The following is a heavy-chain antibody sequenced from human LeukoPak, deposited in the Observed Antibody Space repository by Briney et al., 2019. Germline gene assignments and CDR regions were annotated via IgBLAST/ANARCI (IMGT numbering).Heavy chain of an antibody. CDR2: IHYSGST. Sequence: PSETLSLTCTVSGGSISGTSYYWDWIRQPPGKGLEWIGSIHYSGSTYYNPSLKSRVTISLDTSRNQFSLKLSSVTAADTAVYYCARLGRLVFYFDYWGQGTLVSVSS. CDR1: GGSISGTSYY. J-gene: IGHJ4*02. CDR3: ARLGRLVFYFDY. V-gene: IGHV4-39*01. D-gene: IGHD1-26*01.